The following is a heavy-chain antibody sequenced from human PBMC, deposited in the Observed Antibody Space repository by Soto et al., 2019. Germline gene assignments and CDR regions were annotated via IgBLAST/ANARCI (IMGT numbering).Heavy chain of an antibody. V-gene: IGHV3-23*01. CDR2: ISASDGGA. D-gene: IGHD3-10*01. J-gene: IGHJ1*01. Sequence: GESLKISCAASGFTFSSYGMSWVRQAPEKGLEWVSGISASDGGAYYADSVKGRFTISRDNSENTLYLQMNSLRVEDTAVYYCAKDSDREYFQHWGQGTLVTVSS. CDR1: GFTFSSYG. CDR3: AKDSDREYFQH.